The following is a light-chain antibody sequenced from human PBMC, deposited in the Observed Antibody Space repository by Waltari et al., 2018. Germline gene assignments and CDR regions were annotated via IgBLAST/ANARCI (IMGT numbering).Light chain of an antibody. J-gene: IGLJ3*02. Sequence: QSVLTQPPSVSGAPGQTVTISCAGSCSNIGAGYDVRWYQQLPGAAPKLLIYAYSSRPSGVPDRFYGSKSGTSASLAINGLQPEDEADYYCQSYDSALSAVFGGGTKVTVL. CDR3: QSYDSALSAV. CDR1: CSNIGAGYD. CDR2: AYS. V-gene: IGLV1-40*01.